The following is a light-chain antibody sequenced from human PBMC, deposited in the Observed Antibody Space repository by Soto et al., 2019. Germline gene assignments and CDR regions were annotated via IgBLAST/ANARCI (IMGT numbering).Light chain of an antibody. CDR1: QSVTSDY. Sequence: EIVLTQSPGTLSLSPGDRATLSCRASQSVTSDYLAWYQQKPGQAPRLLIYDASNRATGIPARISGSGAGTDFTLTISRLEPEDFAVYYCQQYGSPLTFGGGTKVDIK. J-gene: IGKJ4*01. V-gene: IGKV3-20*01. CDR3: QQYGSPLT. CDR2: DAS.